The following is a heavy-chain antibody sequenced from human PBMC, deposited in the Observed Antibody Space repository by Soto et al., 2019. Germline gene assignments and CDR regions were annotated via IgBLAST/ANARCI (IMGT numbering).Heavy chain of an antibody. D-gene: IGHD4-17*01. CDR2: ISSSSSTI. CDR1: GFTFSSYS. CDR3: ARDLAHRDAYGLS. V-gene: IGHV3-48*01. J-gene: IGHJ5*02. Sequence: PGGSLRLSCAASGFTFSSYSMNWARQAPGKGLEWVSYISSSSSTIYYADSVKGRFTISRDNAKNSLYLQMNSLRAEDTAVYYCARDLAHRDAYGLSWGQGTLVTVSS.